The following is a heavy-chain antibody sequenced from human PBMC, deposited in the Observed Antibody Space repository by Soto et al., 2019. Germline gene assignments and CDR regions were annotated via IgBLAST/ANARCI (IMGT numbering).Heavy chain of an antibody. V-gene: IGHV2-5*02. CDR3: AHILAAAFYYYGMDV. CDR1: GFSLSTSGVG. Sequence: QITLKESGPTLVKPTQTLTLTCTFSGFSLSTSGVGVGWIRQPPGKALEWLALIYWDDDKRYSPSLKSRLTIXXDXSXXQVVLTMTNMDPVDTATYYCAHILAAAFYYYGMDVWGQGTTVTVSS. J-gene: IGHJ6*02. CDR2: IYWDDDK. D-gene: IGHD6-13*01.